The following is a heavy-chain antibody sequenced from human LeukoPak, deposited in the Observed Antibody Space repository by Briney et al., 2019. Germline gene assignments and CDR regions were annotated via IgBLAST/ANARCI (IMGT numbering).Heavy chain of an antibody. CDR3: ARGRYYDSSGYYPYYYYYMDV. CDR2: ISGSGDKT. CDR1: GFTFRSYE. J-gene: IGHJ6*03. V-gene: IGHV3-23*01. D-gene: IGHD3-22*01. Sequence: GGSLRLSCEDSGFTFRSYEMNWVRQAPGKGLEWVSSISGSGDKTYYADSVKGRLTISRDNSKNTLYLQMNSLRAEDTAVYYCARGRYYDSSGYYPYYYYYMDVWGKGTTVTVSS.